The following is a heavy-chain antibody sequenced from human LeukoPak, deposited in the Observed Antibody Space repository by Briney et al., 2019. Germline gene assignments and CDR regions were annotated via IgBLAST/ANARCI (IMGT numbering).Heavy chain of an antibody. CDR2: IVVGSGNT. Sequence: SVKVSCKASGFTLTSSAMQWVRQARGQRLEWIGWIVVGSGNTNYAQKFQERVTITRDMSTSTAYMELSSLRAEDTAVYYCAAALSDIPLDPWGQGTLVTVSS. CDR1: GFTLTSSA. CDR3: AAALSDIPLDP. D-gene: IGHD3-9*01. V-gene: IGHV1-58*02. J-gene: IGHJ5*02.